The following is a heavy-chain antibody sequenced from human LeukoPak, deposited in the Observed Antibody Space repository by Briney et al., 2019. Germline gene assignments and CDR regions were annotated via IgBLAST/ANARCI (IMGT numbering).Heavy chain of an antibody. CDR2: IKQDGSEK. CDR1: GFAFSSYW. Sequence: GGSLRLSCAASGFAFSSYWMAWVRQAPGKGLEWVANIKQDGSEKSYVDSVKGRFTISRDNSKNTLYLQMNSLRAEDTAVYCCAKDLSGVGYYYDSSGSDYFDYWGQGTLVTVSS. V-gene: IGHV3-7*05. D-gene: IGHD3-22*01. J-gene: IGHJ4*02. CDR3: AKDLSGVGYYYDSSGSDYFDY.